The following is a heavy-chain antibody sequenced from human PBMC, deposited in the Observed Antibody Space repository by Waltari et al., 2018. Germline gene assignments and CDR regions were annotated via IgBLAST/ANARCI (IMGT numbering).Heavy chain of an antibody. CDR2: IIPIFGTA. V-gene: IGHV1-69*01. Sequence: QVQLVQSGAEVKKPGSSVKVSCKASGGTFSSYAISWVRQAPGQGLEWMGGIIPIFGTANYAQKFQGRVTMTADESTSTAYMELSSLRSEDTAVYYCARDHPYCSSTSCYTNYYYYYGMDVWGQGTTVTVS. D-gene: IGHD2-2*02. J-gene: IGHJ6*02. CDR3: ARDHPYCSSTSCYTNYYYYYGMDV. CDR1: GGTFSSYA.